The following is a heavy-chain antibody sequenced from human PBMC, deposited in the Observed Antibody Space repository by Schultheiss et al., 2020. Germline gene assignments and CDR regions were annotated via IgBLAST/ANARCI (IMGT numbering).Heavy chain of an antibody. CDR1: GFSVTNYY. CDR2: LYAGGAT. CDR3: AKDWVPAAIAKPRDSYFQH. V-gene: IGHV3-53*05. D-gene: IGHD2-2*02. J-gene: IGHJ1*01. Sequence: GGSLRLSCAASGFSVTNYYMNWVRQAPGKGLEWVSVLYAGGATFYADSVKGRFIISRDNSKNTLYLQMNSLRAEDTAVYYCAKDWVPAAIAKPRDSYFQHWGQGTLVTVSS.